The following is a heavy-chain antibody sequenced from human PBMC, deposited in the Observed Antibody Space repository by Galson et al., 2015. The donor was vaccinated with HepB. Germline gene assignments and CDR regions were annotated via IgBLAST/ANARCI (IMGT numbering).Heavy chain of an antibody. CDR2: ISYDGSNK. CDR3: ASQLRGVTMVRGVILGEWYRDWYFDL. J-gene: IGHJ2*01. Sequence: SLRLSCAASGFTFSSYAMHWVRQAPGKGLEWVAVISYDGSNKYYADSVKGRFTISRDNSKNTLYLQMNSLRAEDTAVYYCASQLRGVTMVRGVILGEWYRDWYFDLWGRSTLVTVSS. D-gene: IGHD3-10*01. CDR1: GFTFSSYA. V-gene: IGHV3-30*04.